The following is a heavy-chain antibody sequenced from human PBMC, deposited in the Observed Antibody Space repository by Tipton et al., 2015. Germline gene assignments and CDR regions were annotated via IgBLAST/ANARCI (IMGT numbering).Heavy chain of an antibody. V-gene: IGHV4-59*01. Sequence: TLSLTCTVSGGSISSYYWSWIRQPPGKGLEWIGYIYYSGSTNYNPSLKSRVTISVDTSKNQFSLKLSSVTAVDTAVYYCARVGYYYGSGRNYWGQGTLVTVSS. J-gene: IGHJ4*02. D-gene: IGHD3-10*01. CDR3: ARVGYYYGSGRNY. CDR2: IYYSGST. CDR1: GGSISSYY.